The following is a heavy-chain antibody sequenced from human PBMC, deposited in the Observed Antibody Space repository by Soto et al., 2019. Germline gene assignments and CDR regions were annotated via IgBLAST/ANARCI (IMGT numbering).Heavy chain of an antibody. J-gene: IGHJ4*02. CDR2: INPNSGGT. D-gene: IGHD3-10*01. Sequence: ASVKVSCKASGYTFTGYYMHWVRQAPGQGLEWMGWINPNSGGTNYAQKFQGWVTMTRDTSTSTAYMELRSLRSDDTAVYYCARDGRYYGSGSYPTPFDYWGQGTLVTVSS. CDR1: GYTFTGYY. V-gene: IGHV1-2*04. CDR3: ARDGRYYGSGSYPTPFDY.